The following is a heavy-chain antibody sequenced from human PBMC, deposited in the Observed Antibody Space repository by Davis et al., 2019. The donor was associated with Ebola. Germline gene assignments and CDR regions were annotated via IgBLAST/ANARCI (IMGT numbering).Heavy chain of an antibody. CDR2: ITPNSGYT. CDR3: ARGQIGYSGRFRFDS. CDR1: GGTFETFA. D-gene: IGHD5-12*01. J-gene: IGHJ4*02. V-gene: IGHV1-8*02. Sequence: ASVKVSCKVSGGTFETFAISWVRQVPGQGLEWMGWITPNSGYTGSAQKFQGRVTMTRNTSINTAYMELSGLTSEDTALYFCARGQIGYSGRFRFDSWGQGTLVTVSS.